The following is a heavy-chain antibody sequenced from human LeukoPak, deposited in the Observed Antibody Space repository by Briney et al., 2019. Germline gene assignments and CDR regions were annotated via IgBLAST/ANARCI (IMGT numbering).Heavy chain of an antibody. D-gene: IGHD3-22*01. Sequence: GGSLRLSCSASGFAFSRFAMTWVRHLPGKGLDWVSTISGNGHQTYYGDSVKGRFSVSRDNSKNILYLQMDSLRADDSALYYSAKDANYYDSSGFFIPFDYWGQGTLVTVSS. J-gene: IGHJ4*02. CDR3: AKDANYYDSSGFFIPFDY. CDR1: GFAFSRFA. V-gene: IGHV3-23*01. CDR2: ISGNGHQT.